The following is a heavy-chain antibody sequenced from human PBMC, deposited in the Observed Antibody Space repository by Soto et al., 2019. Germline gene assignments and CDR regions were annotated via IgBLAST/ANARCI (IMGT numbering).Heavy chain of an antibody. Sequence: GGSLRLSCAASGFTVSSSYMSWVRQAPGKGLEWVSVIYSGGSTYYADSVKGRFTISRDNSKNTLYLQMNSLRAEDTAVYYCARSSDKSWFDPWGQGTLVTVSS. CDR3: ARSSDKSWFDP. CDR2: IYSGGST. CDR1: GFTVSSSY. J-gene: IGHJ5*02. V-gene: IGHV3-53*01.